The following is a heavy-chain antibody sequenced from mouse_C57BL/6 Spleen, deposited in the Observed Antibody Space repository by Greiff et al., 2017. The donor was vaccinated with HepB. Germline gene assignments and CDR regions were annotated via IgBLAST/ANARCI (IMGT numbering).Heavy chain of an antibody. V-gene: IGHV6-6*01. CDR1: GFTFSDAW. D-gene: IGHD3-2*02. J-gene: IGHJ4*01. CDR3: TRQLRLQAMDY. CDR2: IRNKANNHAT. Sequence: EVQVVESGGGLVQPGGSMKLSCAASGFTFSDAWMDWVRQSPEKGLEWVAEIRNKANNHATYYAESVKGRFTISRDDSKSSVYLQMNSLRAEDTGIYYCTRQLRLQAMDYWGQGTSVTVSS.